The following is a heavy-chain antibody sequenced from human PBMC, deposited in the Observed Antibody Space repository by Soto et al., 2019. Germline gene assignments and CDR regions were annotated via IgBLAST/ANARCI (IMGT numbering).Heavy chain of an antibody. CDR3: AGDTGPGRFYYYMDV. Sequence: QVQLVESGGGLVKPGGSLRLSCAASGFSFTDYYMSWIRQAPGRGLEWVSYISSSGRPIYYADSVKGRFTISRDNAKNSLYLQMNSLRAEDTAVYYCAGDTGPGRFYYYMDVWGKGTTVTVSS. CDR1: GFSFTDYY. CDR2: ISSSGRPI. D-gene: IGHD1-1*01. J-gene: IGHJ6*03. V-gene: IGHV3-11*01.